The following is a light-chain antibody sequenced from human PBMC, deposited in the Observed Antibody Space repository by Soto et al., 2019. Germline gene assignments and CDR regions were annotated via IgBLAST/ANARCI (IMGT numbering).Light chain of an antibody. CDR3: QQYGSSPSIT. CDR2: GAY. J-gene: IGKJ5*01. Sequence: ELVMTQSPATLSVSSGEGDNLSCRARQSISSNLAWYQQKPGQAHRLLIYGAYSRATGIPDRFSGSGSGTDFTLTISRLEPEDFAVYYCQQYGSSPSITFGQGTRLEIK. V-gene: IGKV3-20*01. CDR1: QSISSN.